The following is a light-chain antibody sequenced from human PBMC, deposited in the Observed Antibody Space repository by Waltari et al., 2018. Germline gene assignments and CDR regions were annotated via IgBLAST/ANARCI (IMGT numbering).Light chain of an antibody. CDR3: QHYVRLPAT. Sequence: EIVLTQSPGTLSLSPGERATLSCRASQSVGRSLTWYQQIPGQAPRLLIYGTSSRATGIPYRFSGSGSGTALSLTISRLEPVDFAVYFCQHYVRLPATFGRGTKVAI. V-gene: IGKV3-20*01. CDR2: GTS. CDR1: QSVGRS. J-gene: IGKJ1*01.